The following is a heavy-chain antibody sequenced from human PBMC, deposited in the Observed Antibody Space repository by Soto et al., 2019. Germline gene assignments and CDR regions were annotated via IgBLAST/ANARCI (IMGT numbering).Heavy chain of an antibody. Sequence: QVQLQESGPGLVKPSGTLSLTCAVSGASISSSNWWSWVRQPPGKGLEWIGEIYHSGSTNYNPSRKSLVTISVDKSKNQFSLKLSSVTAADTAVYYCAREAFSGYVPHYFDYWGQGTLVTVSS. V-gene: IGHV4-4*02. CDR2: IYHSGST. CDR1: GASISSSNW. D-gene: IGHD5-12*01. CDR3: AREAFSGYVPHYFDY. J-gene: IGHJ4*02.